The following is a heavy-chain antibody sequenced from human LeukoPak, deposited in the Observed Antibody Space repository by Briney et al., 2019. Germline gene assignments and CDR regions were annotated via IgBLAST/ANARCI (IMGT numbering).Heavy chain of an antibody. CDR2: INHSGST. CDR1: GGSFSGYY. Sequence: PSETLSLTCAVYGGSFSGYYWSWIRQPPGKGLEWIGEINHSGSTNYNPSLKSRVTISVDTSKNQFSLKLSSVTAADTAVYYCAGPTVFGMDVWGQGTTVTVSS. J-gene: IGHJ6*02. CDR3: AGPTVFGMDV. D-gene: IGHD4-11*01. V-gene: IGHV4-34*01.